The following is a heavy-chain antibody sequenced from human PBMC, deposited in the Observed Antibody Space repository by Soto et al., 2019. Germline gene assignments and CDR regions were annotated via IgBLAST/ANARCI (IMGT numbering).Heavy chain of an antibody. Sequence: SETLSLTCTVSGGSISSYYWSWIRQPPGKGLEWIGYIYYSGSTNYNPSLKSRVTISVDTSKNQFSLKLSSVTAADTAVYYCAREVTYYGMDVWGQGTTVTVSS. J-gene: IGHJ6*02. CDR1: GGSISSYY. CDR2: IYYSGST. CDR3: AREVTYYGMDV. D-gene: IGHD5-18*01. V-gene: IGHV4-59*01.